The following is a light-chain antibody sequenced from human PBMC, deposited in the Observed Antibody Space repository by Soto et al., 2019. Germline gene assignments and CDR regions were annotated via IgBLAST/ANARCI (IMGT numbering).Light chain of an antibody. CDR1: QSLLHSNGYNF. J-gene: IGKJ5*01. CDR2: LGS. V-gene: IGKV2-28*01. Sequence: DIVMTQSPLSLPVTPGEPASISCRSSQSLLHSNGYNFLDWYLQKPGQSPQLLIYLGSSRSSGVPDRFSGSGSGTDFTLTISRLEPEDFAVYYCHQRTNWPPETFGQGTRLEIK. CDR3: HQRTNWPPET.